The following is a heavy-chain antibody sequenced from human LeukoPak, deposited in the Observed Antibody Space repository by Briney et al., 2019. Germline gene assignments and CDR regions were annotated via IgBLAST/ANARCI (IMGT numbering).Heavy chain of an antibody. Sequence: VGSLRLSCAASGFTFSSYDMHWVRQPIGKSLEWVSAIGVAGDTYYPGSVKGRFTISRENAKNSLYLQMDSLRAGDTAVYYCVRGVAGSDYWGQGTLVTVSS. CDR2: IGVAGDT. CDR1: GFTFSSYD. CDR3: VRGVAGSDY. D-gene: IGHD6-19*01. J-gene: IGHJ4*02. V-gene: IGHV3-13*01.